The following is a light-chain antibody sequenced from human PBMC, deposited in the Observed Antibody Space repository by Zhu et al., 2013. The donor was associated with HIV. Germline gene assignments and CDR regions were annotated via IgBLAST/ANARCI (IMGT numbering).Light chain of an antibody. CDR2: AAS. V-gene: IGKV1-6*01. J-gene: IGKJ1*01. CDR1: QGIRND. Sequence: AIQMTQSPSSLSASVGDRVTITCRASQGIRNDLGWYQQKPGKAPNLLIYAASTLQSGVPSRFSGSGSGTDFTLTVSSLQPDDFATYYCQQYNSYPWTFGQGTKVEIK. CDR3: QQYNSYPWT.